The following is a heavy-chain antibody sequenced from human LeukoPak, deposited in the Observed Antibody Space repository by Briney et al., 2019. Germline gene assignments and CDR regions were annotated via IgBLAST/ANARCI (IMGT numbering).Heavy chain of an antibody. V-gene: IGHV4-39*07. D-gene: IGHD1-26*01. CDR1: GGSISNTNYY. Sequence: SETLSLTCTVSGGSISNTNYYWGWIRQPPGKGLEWIGTIYYSGSTYYNPSLKSRVTISVDTSKNQFSLKLRSVIAADTAVYYCARVGWELLGPFDHWGQGTLVTVSS. J-gene: IGHJ4*02. CDR3: ARVGWELLGPFDH. CDR2: IYYSGST.